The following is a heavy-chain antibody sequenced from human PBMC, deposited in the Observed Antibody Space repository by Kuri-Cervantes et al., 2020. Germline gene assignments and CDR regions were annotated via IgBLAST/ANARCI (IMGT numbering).Heavy chain of an antibody. Sequence: GESLKISCAASGFTFDDYGMSWVRQAPGKGLEWVAVLSYDGSKKFYADSVKGRFTISRDSSKNTLYLQMNSLRAEDTAVYYCAKDREYYDSSVLGVWGQGTTVTVSS. D-gene: IGHD3-22*01. CDR1: GFTFDDYG. J-gene: IGHJ6*02. CDR2: LSYDGSKK. CDR3: AKDREYYDSSVLGV. V-gene: IGHV3-30*18.